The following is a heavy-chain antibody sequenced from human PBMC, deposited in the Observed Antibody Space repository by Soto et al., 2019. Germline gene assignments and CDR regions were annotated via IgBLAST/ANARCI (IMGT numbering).Heavy chain of an antibody. CDR2: ISYDGSNK. D-gene: IGHD6-6*01. J-gene: IGHJ6*02. Sequence: PGGSLRLSCAASGFTFSSYAMHWVRQAPGKGLEWVAVISYDGSNKYYADSVKGRFTISRDNSKNTLYLQMNSLRAEDTAVYYCARGDNSSSHLYYYYGMDVWGQGTTVTVSS. CDR1: GFTFSSYA. CDR3: ARGDNSSSHLYYYYGMDV. V-gene: IGHV3-30-3*01.